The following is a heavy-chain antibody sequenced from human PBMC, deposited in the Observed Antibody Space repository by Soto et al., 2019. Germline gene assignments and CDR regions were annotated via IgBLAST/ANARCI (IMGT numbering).Heavy chain of an antibody. CDR3: ARGYTGYCSGGTCYWFDP. V-gene: IGHV3-21*01. CDR1: GFSFSSYS. Sequence: PGGSLRLSCAASGFSFSSYSMNWVRQAPGKGLEWVSSISSSASHINYADSVKGRFTISRDNAKKSLYQQMNSLRAEDTAVYYCARGYTGYCSGGTCYWFDPWGQGTLVTVSS. J-gene: IGHJ5*02. D-gene: IGHD2-15*01. CDR2: ISSSASHI.